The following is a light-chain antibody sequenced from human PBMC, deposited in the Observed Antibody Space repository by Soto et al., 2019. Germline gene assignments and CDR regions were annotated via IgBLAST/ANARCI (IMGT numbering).Light chain of an antibody. V-gene: IGKV3-11*01. J-gene: IGKJ3*01. CDR3: QQRSNWPFT. CDR2: GAS. CDR1: RSIGTY. Sequence: EIVLTQSPATLSLSPGERATLSCRASRSIGTYLAWYQQKPGQAPRLLMYGASNRATGIPARFSGSGSATDFTLTISSLEPADFAVYYCQQRSNWPFTLGPWTKVYLK.